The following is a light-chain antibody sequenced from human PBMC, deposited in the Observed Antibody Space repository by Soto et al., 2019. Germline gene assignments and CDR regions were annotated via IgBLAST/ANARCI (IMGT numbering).Light chain of an antibody. Sequence: QSALTQPASVSGSPGQSITISCTGTSSDIGSYKYVSWYQHHPGNAPKLIIYEVSNRPSGVSNRFSGSKSGSTASLTISGLQAEDEADYHCSSYTNDGTYVIFGGGTKLTVL. V-gene: IGLV2-14*01. J-gene: IGLJ2*01. CDR1: SSDIGSYKY. CDR3: SSYTNDGTYVI. CDR2: EVS.